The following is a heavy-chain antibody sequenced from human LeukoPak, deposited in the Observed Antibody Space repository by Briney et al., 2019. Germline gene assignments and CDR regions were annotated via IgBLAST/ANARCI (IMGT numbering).Heavy chain of an antibody. CDR3: ARETGAAMVLETLAYDH. Sequence: ASVKVSCKASGGTFSSYAISWVRQAPGQGLEWMGWISAYNGNTNYAQKLQGRVTMTTDTSTSTAYMELRSLRSDDTAVYYCARETGAAMVLETLAYDHWGQGTLVTVSS. CDR1: GGTFSSYA. V-gene: IGHV1-18*01. D-gene: IGHD3-3*01. J-gene: IGHJ4*02. CDR2: ISAYNGNT.